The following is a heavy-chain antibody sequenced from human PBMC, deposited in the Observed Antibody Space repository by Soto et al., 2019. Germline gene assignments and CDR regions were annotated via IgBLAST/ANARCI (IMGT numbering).Heavy chain of an antibody. D-gene: IGHD1-26*01. CDR3: ARVSEGIVGATGWFDP. Sequence: GASVKVSCKASGGTFSSYAISWVRQAPGQGLEWMGGIIPIFGTANYAQKFQGRVTITADESTSTAYMELSSLRSEDTAVYYCARVSEGIVGATGWFDPWGQGTLVTVSS. J-gene: IGHJ5*02. CDR1: GGTFSSYA. CDR2: IIPIFGTA. V-gene: IGHV1-69*13.